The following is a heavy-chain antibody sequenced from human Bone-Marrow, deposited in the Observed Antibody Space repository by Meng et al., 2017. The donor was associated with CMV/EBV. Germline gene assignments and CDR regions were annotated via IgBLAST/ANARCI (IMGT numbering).Heavy chain of an antibody. J-gene: IGHJ4*02. D-gene: IGHD2-2*01. Sequence: ASVKVSCKASGYTFTSYGISWVRQAPGQGLEWMGWISAYNGNTNYAQKLQGRVTMTTDTSTSTAYMELRSLRSDDTAVYYCARDLSEWRSTSNFDYWGQGTLDTFSS. CDR3: ARDLSEWRSTSNFDY. CDR2: ISAYNGNT. V-gene: IGHV1-18*01. CDR1: GYTFTSYG.